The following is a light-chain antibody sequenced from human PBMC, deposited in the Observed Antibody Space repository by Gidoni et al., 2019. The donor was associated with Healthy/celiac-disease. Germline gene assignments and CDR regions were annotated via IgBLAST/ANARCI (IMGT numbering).Light chain of an antibody. CDR1: QSVSSN. Sequence: ELVMTQSPATLSVSPGERATLSCRASQSVSSNLAWYQQKPGQAPRLLIYGASTRATGIPARFSGSGCGTEFTLTISSLQSEDFAVYYCQQYNNWPTWTFGQXTKVEIK. CDR3: QQYNNWPTWT. J-gene: IGKJ1*01. CDR2: GAS. V-gene: IGKV3-15*01.